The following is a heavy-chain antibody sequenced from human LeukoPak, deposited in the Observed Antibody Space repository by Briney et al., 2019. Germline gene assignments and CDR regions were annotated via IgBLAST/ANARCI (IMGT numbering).Heavy chain of an antibody. CDR2: ISAYNGNT. J-gene: IGHJ5*02. CDR1: GGTFSSYA. D-gene: IGHD2-2*02. V-gene: IGHV1-18*01. CDR3: AREVGYCSSTSCYTRWFDP. Sequence: ASVKVSCKASGGTFSSYAISWVRQAPGQGLEWMGWISAYNGNTNYAQKLQGRVTMTTDTSTSTAYMELRSLRSDDTAVYYCAREVGYCSSTSCYTRWFDPWGQGTLVTVSS.